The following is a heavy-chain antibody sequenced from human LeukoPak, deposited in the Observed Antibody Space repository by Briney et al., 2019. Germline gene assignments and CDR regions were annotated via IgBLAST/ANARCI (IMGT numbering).Heavy chain of an antibody. D-gene: IGHD6-13*01. J-gene: IGHJ4*02. CDR2: ISSSSSYI. Sequence: GGSLRLSCAASGFTLSSYSMNWVRQAPGKGLEWVSSISSSSSYIYYADSVKGRFTISRDNAKNSLYLQMNSLRAEDTAVYYCARAADSSSWYDYWGQGTLVTVSS. CDR3: ARAADSSSWYDY. CDR1: GFTLSSYS. V-gene: IGHV3-21*04.